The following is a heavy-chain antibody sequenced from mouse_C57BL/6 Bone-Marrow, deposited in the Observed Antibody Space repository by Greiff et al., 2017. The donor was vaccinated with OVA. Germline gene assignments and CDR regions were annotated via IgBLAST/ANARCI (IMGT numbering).Heavy chain of an antibody. Sequence: EVQVVESGAELVRPGASVKLSCTASGFNIKDDYMHWVKQRPEQGLEWIGWIDPENGDTEYASKFQGKATITADTSSNTAYLQLSSLTSEDTAVYYCTTYYYGSSRRAYWGQGTLVTVSA. CDR3: TTYYYGSSRRAY. V-gene: IGHV14-4*01. CDR2: IDPENGDT. CDR1: GFNIKDDY. D-gene: IGHD1-1*01. J-gene: IGHJ3*01.